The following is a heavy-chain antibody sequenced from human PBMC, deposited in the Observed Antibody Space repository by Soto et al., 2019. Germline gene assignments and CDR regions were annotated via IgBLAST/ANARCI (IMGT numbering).Heavy chain of an antibody. J-gene: IGHJ3*02. V-gene: IGHV1-3*01. CDR3: ARASSHHDGFDM. Sequence: QVQLVQSGAEVKKPGASVKVSCKASGYTFSTYTMHWVRQAPGQRFEWMGWVNAGSGDTRYSQKFQGRVTITRDTFATTGYMELSSLTSEDTAVYYCARASSHHDGFDMWGQGTKVTVSS. CDR1: GYTFSTYT. CDR2: VNAGSGDT.